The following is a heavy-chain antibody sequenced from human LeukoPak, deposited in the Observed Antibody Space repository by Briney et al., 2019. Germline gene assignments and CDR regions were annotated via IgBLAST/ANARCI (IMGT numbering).Heavy chain of an antibody. Sequence: GGSLRLSCAASGFTFSSYGMHWVRQAPGKGLEWVALISYDGSNKYFADSVKGRFTISRDNSKNTLYLQMHSLRAEDTAVYYCAKDNVAAAGRYFDYWGQGTLVTVST. J-gene: IGHJ4*02. D-gene: IGHD6-13*01. CDR2: ISYDGSNK. CDR1: GFTFSSYG. V-gene: IGHV3-30*18. CDR3: AKDNVAAAGRYFDY.